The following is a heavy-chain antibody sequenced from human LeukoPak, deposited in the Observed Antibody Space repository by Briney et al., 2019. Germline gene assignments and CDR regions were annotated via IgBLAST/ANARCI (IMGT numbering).Heavy chain of an antibody. J-gene: IGHJ4*02. CDR2: INPNRGGT. V-gene: IGHV1-2*02. Sequence: ASVKLSCKASGYTFTGYYMHWVRQAPGQGLEWMGWINPNRGGTNNSQKFQRRVTITRDATTSTAYSLTSRLGSADTAVYYCARDYYYDSSGYSPPNFDYWGEGTLVTDSS. D-gene: IGHD3-22*01. CDR3: ARDYYYDSSGYSPPNFDY. CDR1: GYTFTGYY.